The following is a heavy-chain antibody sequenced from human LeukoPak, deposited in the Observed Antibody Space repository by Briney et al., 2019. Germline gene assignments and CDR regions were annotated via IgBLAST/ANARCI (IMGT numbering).Heavy chain of an antibody. D-gene: IGHD3-10*01. J-gene: IGHJ4*02. CDR3: ARVKLLWFGELLGTFDY. Sequence: SETLSLTCTVSGGSISSYYWSWIRQPAGKGLEWIGRIYTSGSTNYNPSLKSRVTISVDTSKNQFSLKLSSVTAADTAVYYCARVKLLWFGELLGTFDYWGQGTLVTVSS. V-gene: IGHV4-4*07. CDR2: IYTSGST. CDR1: GGSISSYY.